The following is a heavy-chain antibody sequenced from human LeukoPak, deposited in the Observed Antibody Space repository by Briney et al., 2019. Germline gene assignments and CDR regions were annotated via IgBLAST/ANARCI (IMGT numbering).Heavy chain of an antibody. D-gene: IGHD3-9*01. CDR3: ARDAYDILTGYQDYYFAY. CDR2: ISSSSSYI. CDR1: GFTFSSYS. J-gene: IGHJ4*02. Sequence: PGGSLRLSCAASGFTFSSYSMNWVRQAPGKGLEWVSSISSSSSYIYYADSVKGRFTISRDNAKNSLYLQMNSLRAEDTAVYYCARDAYDILTGYQDYYFAYWGQGTLVTVSS. V-gene: IGHV3-21*01.